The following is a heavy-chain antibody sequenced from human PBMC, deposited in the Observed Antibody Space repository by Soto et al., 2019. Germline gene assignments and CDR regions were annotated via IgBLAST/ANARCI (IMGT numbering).Heavy chain of an antibody. CDR1: GFTFSSYS. Sequence: EVQLVESGGGLVKPGGSLRLSCAASGFTFSSYSINWVRQAPGKGLEWVSSISSSSSYIYYADSVKGRFTISRDNAKNSLYLQMNSLRAEDTAVYYCARVEMATRGIDYWGQGTLVTVSS. CDR2: ISSSSSYI. CDR3: ARVEMATRGIDY. V-gene: IGHV3-21*01. D-gene: IGHD5-12*01. J-gene: IGHJ4*02.